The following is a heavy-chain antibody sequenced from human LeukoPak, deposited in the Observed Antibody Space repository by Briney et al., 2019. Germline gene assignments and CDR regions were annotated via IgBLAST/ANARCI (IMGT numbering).Heavy chain of an antibody. CDR1: GFTFSSYA. CDR2: ISGSGGST. J-gene: IGHJ4*02. D-gene: IGHD5-18*01. Sequence: PGGSLRLSCAASGFTFSSYAMNWVRQAPGKGLEWVSGISGSGGSTYYADSVKGRFTISRDNSKNTLYLQMNSLRAEDTAVYYCAKEYGYTYGEFDYWGQGTLVTVSS. CDR3: AKEYGYTYGEFDY. V-gene: IGHV3-23*01.